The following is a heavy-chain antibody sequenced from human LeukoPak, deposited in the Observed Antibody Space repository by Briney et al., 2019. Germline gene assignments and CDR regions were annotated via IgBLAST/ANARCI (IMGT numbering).Heavy chain of an antibody. Sequence: ASVKVSCKASGYTFTGYYMHWARQAPGQGLEWMGIINPSGGSTSYAQKFQGRVTMTRDTSTSTVYMELSSLRSEDTAVYYCAREMATNPYDYWGQGTLVTVSS. D-gene: IGHD5-24*01. V-gene: IGHV1-46*01. CDR3: AREMATNPYDY. CDR1: GYTFTGYY. CDR2: INPSGGST. J-gene: IGHJ4*02.